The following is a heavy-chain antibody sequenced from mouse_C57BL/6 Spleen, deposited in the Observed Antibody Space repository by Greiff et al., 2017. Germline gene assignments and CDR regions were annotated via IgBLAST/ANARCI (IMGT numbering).Heavy chain of an antibody. CDR2: IDPNSGGT. D-gene: IGHD1-1*01. J-gene: IGHJ4*01. CDR1: GYTFTSYW. V-gene: IGHV1-72*01. Sequence: VQLQQPGAELVKPGASVKLSCKASGYTFTSYWMHWVKQRPGRGLEWIGRIDPNSGGTKYNEKFKSKATLTVDKPSSTAYMQLSSLTSEDSAVYYCASYYGSSYEGYYYAMDYWGQGTSVTVSS. CDR3: ASYYGSSYEGYYYAMDY.